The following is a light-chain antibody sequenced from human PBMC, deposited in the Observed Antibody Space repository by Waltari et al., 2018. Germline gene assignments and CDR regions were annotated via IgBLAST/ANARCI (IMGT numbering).Light chain of an antibody. CDR3: AAWDDSLNGYV. CDR1: SSNIGSNT. Sequence: QSVLTQPPSASGTPGPRVTISCSGSSSNIGSNTVNWYQQLPGTAPKLLIHSNNQRPSGVPDRFSGSKSGTSASLAISGLQSEDEADYYCAAWDDSLNGYVFGTGTKVTVL. V-gene: IGLV1-44*01. CDR2: SNN. J-gene: IGLJ1*01.